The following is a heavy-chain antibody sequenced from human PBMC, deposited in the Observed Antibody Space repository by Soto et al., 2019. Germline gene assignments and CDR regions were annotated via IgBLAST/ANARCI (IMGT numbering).Heavy chain of an antibody. CDR1: GYTFTGYY. J-gene: IGHJ3*02. V-gene: IGHV1-2*04. D-gene: IGHD3-3*01. CDR2: INPNSGGT. Sequence: QVQLVQSGAEVKKPGASVKVSCKASGYTFTGYYMHWVRQAPGQGLEWMGWINPNSGGTNYAQKFQGWASMARDTSISTADMELSRLRSDDTAVYYCARIRRSGWTGGGAFDIWGQATMVTVSS. CDR3: ARIRRSGWTGGGAFDI.